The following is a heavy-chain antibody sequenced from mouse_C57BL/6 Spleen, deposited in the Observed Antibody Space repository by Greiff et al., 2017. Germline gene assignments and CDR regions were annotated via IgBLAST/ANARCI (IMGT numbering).Heavy chain of an antibody. D-gene: IGHD2-5*01. CDR2: ISYDGSN. CDR1: GYSITSGYY. Sequence: EVKLMESGPGLVKPSQSLSLTCSVTGYSITSGYYWNWIRQFPGNKLEWMGYISYDGSNNYNPSLKNRIPITRDTSKNQFFLKLNSVTTEDTATYYCARDSNFMDYWGQGTSVTVSS. CDR3: ARDSNFMDY. V-gene: IGHV3-6*01. J-gene: IGHJ4*01.